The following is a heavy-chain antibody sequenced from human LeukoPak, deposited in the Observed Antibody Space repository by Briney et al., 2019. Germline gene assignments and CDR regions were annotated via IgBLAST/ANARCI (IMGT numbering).Heavy chain of an antibody. CDR1: GGTFSCYA. CDR3: ARDGDPTVVIGPNWFDP. CDR2: IIPIFGTA. J-gene: IGHJ5*02. V-gene: IGHV1-69*01. D-gene: IGHD4-23*01. Sequence: SVKVSCKASGGTFSCYAISWVRQAPGQGLEWMGGIIPIFGTANYAQKFQGRVTITADESTSTAYMELSSLRSEDTAVYYCARDGDPTVVIGPNWFDPWGQGTLVTVSS.